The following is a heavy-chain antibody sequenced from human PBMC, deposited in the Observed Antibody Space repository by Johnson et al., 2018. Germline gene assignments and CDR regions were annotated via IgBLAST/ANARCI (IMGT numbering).Heavy chain of an antibody. CDR1: GGSFSGYY. V-gene: IGHV4-34*01. CDR3: ARGTDQGYWSGGSCYEPGAEYCQH. Sequence: QVQLQQWGAGLLKPSETLSLTCAVYGGSFSGYYWSWIRQPPGKGLEWIGEINHSGSTNYNPSLKSRVTISVDTSKNQFSLKLSSVTAADTAVYYCARGTDQGYWSGGSCYEPGAEYCQHWGQGTLVTVSS. CDR2: INHSGST. J-gene: IGHJ1*01. D-gene: IGHD2-15*01.